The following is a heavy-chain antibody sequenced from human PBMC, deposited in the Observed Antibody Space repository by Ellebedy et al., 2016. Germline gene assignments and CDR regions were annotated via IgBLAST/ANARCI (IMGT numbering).Heavy chain of an antibody. CDR2: INPSGGST. J-gene: IGHJ5*02. CDR1: GYTFTSYY. D-gene: IGHD2-15*01. Sequence: ASVKVSCKASGYTFTSYYMHWVRQAPGQGLEWMGIINPSGGSTSYAQKFQGRVTMTRDPSTSTVYMELSSLRSEDTAVYYCARGGIYCSGGSCHLPPNWFDPWGQGTLVTVSS. CDR3: ARGGIYCSGGSCHLPPNWFDP. V-gene: IGHV1-46*01.